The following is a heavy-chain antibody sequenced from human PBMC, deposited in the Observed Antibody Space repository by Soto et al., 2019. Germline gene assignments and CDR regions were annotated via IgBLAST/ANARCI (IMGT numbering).Heavy chain of an antibody. D-gene: IGHD3-3*01. CDR3: ARESGSGYYGVRLYY. CDR2: ISAYNGNT. V-gene: IGHV1-18*01. Sequence: QVQLVQSGAEVKKPGASVKVSCKASGYTFTSYGISWVRQAPGQGLEWMGWISAYNGNTNYAQKLKGRVTMTTDISTNRADLELRSMRYDDTGVHYCARESGSGYYGVRLYYWGQGTLVTVS. J-gene: IGHJ4*02. CDR1: GYTFTSYG.